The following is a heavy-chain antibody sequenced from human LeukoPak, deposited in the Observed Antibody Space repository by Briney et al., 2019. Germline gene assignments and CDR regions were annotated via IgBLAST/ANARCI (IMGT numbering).Heavy chain of an antibody. D-gene: IGHD5-12*01. CDR2: IIPIFGTA. CDR1: GGTFSSYA. CDR3: ATKYDIVATSFYFDY. J-gene: IGHJ4*02. V-gene: IGHV1-69*13. Sequence: SVKVSCKASGGTFSSYAISWVRQAPGQGLEWMGGIIPIFGTANYAQKFQGRVTITADESTSTAYMELSSLRSEDTAVYYCATKYDIVATSFYFDYWGQGTLVTVSS.